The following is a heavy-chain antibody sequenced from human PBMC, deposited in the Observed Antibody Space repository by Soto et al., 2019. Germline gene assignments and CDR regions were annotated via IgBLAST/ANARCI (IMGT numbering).Heavy chain of an antibody. Sequence: QEQLVESGGCAVQPGRSLRLSCTASGFSFSSYDMHWVRQAPGGGLALVSALSFDCSYKHYADSVKGRFTIPRDNSENTLYLQMNGLRPADPGVYFCARGMLRRVVYYGVEFWGQGSTVTVS. V-gene: IGHV3-30*03. CDR2: LSFDCSYK. CDR3: ARGMLRRVVYYGVEF. CDR1: GFSFSSYD. D-gene: IGHD3-10*01. J-gene: IGHJ6*02.